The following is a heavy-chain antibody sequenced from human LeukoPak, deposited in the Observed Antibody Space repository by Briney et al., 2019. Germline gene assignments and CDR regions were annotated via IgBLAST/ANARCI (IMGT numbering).Heavy chain of an antibody. CDR2: IYGGGGT. CDR1: GLTGSNNY. D-gene: IGHD3-3*01. Sequence: GGSLRLSCAASGLTGSNNYMTGVRQAPGTGLEWVSVIYGGGGTYYADSVKGRFTISRDNSKNTLYLQMNSLRAEDTAVYYCAREGGGPSGPLDYWGQGTLVTVSS. CDR3: AREGGGPSGPLDY. J-gene: IGHJ4*02. V-gene: IGHV3-66*01.